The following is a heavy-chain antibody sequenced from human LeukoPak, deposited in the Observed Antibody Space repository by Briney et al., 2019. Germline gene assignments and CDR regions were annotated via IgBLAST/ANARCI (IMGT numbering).Heavy chain of an antibody. CDR3: ARQTAMVRFGDF. J-gene: IGHJ4*02. CDR2: IDPSDSNT. V-gene: IGHV5-51*01. CDR1: RSCFTNYW. Sequence: GAALQISFHASRSCFTNYWIGWVRPRPEEGLGWMGIIDPSDSNTRSTPSLQGQVTTSADKFLTSAYLLWNSLKASDTVLYYYARQTAMVRFGDFWGQGTLVTVSS. D-gene: IGHD3-16*01.